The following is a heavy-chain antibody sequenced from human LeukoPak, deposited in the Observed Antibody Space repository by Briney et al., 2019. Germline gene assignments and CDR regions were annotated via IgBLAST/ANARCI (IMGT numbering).Heavy chain of an antibody. CDR3: ASENHYDSSGYYLVSGFDI. V-gene: IGHV1-2*02. J-gene: IGHJ3*02. CDR1: GYTFTGYY. D-gene: IGHD3-22*01. Sequence: ASVKVSCKASGYTFTGYYMHWVRQAPGQGLEWMGWINPNSGGTNYAQKFQGRVTMTRDTSISTAYMELSRLRSEDTAVYYCASENHYDSSGYYLVSGFDIWGQGTVVTVSS. CDR2: INPNSGGT.